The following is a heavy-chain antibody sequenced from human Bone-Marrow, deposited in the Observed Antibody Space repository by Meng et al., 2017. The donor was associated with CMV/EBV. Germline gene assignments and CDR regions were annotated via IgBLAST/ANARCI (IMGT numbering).Heavy chain of an antibody. CDR1: GYTFTDYY. Sequence: ASVKVSCKASGYTFTDYYMHWVRQAPGQGLEWMGWINPNSGGTNYAQKFQGRVTMTRDTSISTAYMELSRLRSDDTAVYYCARVGRRGVPIDYFDYWGQGTLVTVSS. J-gene: IGHJ4*02. CDR3: ARVGRRGVPIDYFDY. CDR2: INPNSGGT. V-gene: IGHV1-2*02. D-gene: IGHD3-10*01.